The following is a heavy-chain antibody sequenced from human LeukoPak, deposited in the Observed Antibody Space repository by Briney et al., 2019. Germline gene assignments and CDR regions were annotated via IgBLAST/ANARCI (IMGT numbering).Heavy chain of an antibody. Sequence: SETPSLTCAVYGGSFSGYYWSWIRQPPGKGLEWIGEINHSGSTNYNPSLKSRVTIPVDTSKNQFSLKLSSVTAADTAVYYCARGFRGGYDSWGQGTLVTVSS. J-gene: IGHJ5*02. CDR3: ARGFRGGYDS. D-gene: IGHD5-12*01. V-gene: IGHV4-34*01. CDR2: INHSGST. CDR1: GGSFSGYY.